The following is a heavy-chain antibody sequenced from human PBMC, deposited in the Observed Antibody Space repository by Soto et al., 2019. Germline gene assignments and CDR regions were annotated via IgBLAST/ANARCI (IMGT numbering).Heavy chain of an antibody. CDR1: GFTFSSYG. D-gene: IGHD3-22*01. CDR3: ARDQEYYYDNHGVEYYGMDV. CDR2: IWYDGSNK. Sequence: QVQLVESGGGVVQPGRSLRLSCAASGFTFSSYGMHWVRQAPGKGLEWVAVIWYDGSNKYYADSVKGRFTISRDNSKNTLYLQMNSLRAEDTAVYYCARDQEYYYDNHGVEYYGMDVWGQGTTVTVSS. V-gene: IGHV3-33*01. J-gene: IGHJ6*02.